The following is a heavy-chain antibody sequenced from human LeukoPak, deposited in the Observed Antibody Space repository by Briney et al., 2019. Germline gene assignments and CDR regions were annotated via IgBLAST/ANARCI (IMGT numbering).Heavy chain of an antibody. Sequence: SETLSLTCTVSGGSISSGGYYWSWIRQHPGKGLEWIGYIYYSGSTYYNPSLKSRATISVDTSKNQFSLKLSSVTAADTAVYYCARVYGSGSYYDDYWGQGTLVTVSS. V-gene: IGHV4-31*03. J-gene: IGHJ4*02. D-gene: IGHD3-10*01. CDR2: IYYSGST. CDR1: GGSISSGGYY. CDR3: ARVYGSGSYYDDY.